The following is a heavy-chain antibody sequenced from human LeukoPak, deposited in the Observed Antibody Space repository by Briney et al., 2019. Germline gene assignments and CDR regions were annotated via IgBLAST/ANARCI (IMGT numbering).Heavy chain of an antibody. CDR1: GYTFTSYY. CDR3: ARDSGYDFWSGYYRGGFDY. CDR2: INPSGGST. D-gene: IGHD3-3*01. Sequence: GASVKVSCKASGYTFTSYYMHWVRQAPGQGLEWMGIINPSGGSTSYAQKFQGRVTMTRDMSTSTVYMELSSLRSEDTAVYYCARDSGYDFWSGYYRGGFDYWGQGTLVTVSS. J-gene: IGHJ4*02. V-gene: IGHV1-46*01.